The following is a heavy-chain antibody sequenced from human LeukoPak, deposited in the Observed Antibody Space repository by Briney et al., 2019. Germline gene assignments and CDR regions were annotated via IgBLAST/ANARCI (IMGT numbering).Heavy chain of an antibody. Sequence: SESLCLTSTVSGGSINRSSYYGGWIRQPPGDGLGWVGCIFFSGRTYSNPSRKSRVTISVGTSNSQFYLKLSYVTAADTAVYYCAREDYADYGDYRYYYYFDVWGKGTTVTVSS. CDR1: GGSINRSSYY. V-gene: IGHV4-39*07. CDR3: AREDYADYGDYRYYYYFDV. CDR2: IFFSGRT. J-gene: IGHJ6*03. D-gene: IGHD4-17*01.